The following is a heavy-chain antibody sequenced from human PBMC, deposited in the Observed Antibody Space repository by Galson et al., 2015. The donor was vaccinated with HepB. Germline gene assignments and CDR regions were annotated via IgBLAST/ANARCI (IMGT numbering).Heavy chain of an antibody. Sequence: SLRLSCAASGLTFSSFAMTWVRQAPGKGLEWVSTIIGSGGRTYYADSVRGRFTISRDNSKDTLYLQMNSLRAEDTAIYFCAKNKGWGVAKYCVDVWGRGTTVIVS. CDR3: AKNKGWGVAKYCVDV. D-gene: IGHD3-10*01. CDR1: GLTFSSFA. V-gene: IGHV3-23*01. CDR2: IIGSGGRT. J-gene: IGHJ6*03.